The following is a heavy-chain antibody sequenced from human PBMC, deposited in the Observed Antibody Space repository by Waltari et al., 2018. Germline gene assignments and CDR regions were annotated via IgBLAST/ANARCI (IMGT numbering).Heavy chain of an antibody. J-gene: IGHJ6*02. D-gene: IGHD5-18*01. Sequence: QLQESGPGLVKPSETLSLTCAVSGFSISSAYYWAWVRQSPGKGLEWIANIYATGRTNYNPSLRSRVAISIDTSKNHLFLRLRSVTAADTAVYYCARALDAAVHYGMDVWGQGTTVAVSS. CDR3: ARALDAAVHYGMDV. V-gene: IGHV4-38-2*01. CDR1: GFSISSAYY. CDR2: IYATGRT.